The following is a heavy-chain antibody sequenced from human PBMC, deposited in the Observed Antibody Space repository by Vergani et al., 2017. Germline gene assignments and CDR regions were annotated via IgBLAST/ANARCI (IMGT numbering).Heavy chain of an antibody. D-gene: IGHD6-13*01. CDR3: AKAKIAAAGTWFDP. Sequence: EVQLVESGGGLVQPGRSLRLSCAASGFTFDDYAMHWVRQAPGKGLEWVSGISWNSGSIGYADSVKGRFTISRDNSKNTLYLQMNSLRAEDTAVYYCAKAKIAAAGTWFDPWGQGTLVTVSS. V-gene: IGHV3-9*01. J-gene: IGHJ5*02. CDR2: ISWNSGSI. CDR1: GFTFDDYA.